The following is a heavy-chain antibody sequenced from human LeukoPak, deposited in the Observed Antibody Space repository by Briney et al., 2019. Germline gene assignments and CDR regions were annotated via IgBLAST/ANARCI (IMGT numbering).Heavy chain of an antibody. V-gene: IGHV4-4*02. J-gene: IGHJ5*02. Sequence: SETLSLTCTVSGGSISSSNWWSWVRQPPGKGLEWIGEIYHSGSTNYNPSLKSRVTISVDKSKNQFSLKLSSVTAADTAVYYCARDQCYYDSSGHRGCWFDPWGQGTLVTVSS. D-gene: IGHD3-22*01. CDR1: GGSISSSNW. CDR3: ARDQCYYDSSGHRGCWFDP. CDR2: IYHSGST.